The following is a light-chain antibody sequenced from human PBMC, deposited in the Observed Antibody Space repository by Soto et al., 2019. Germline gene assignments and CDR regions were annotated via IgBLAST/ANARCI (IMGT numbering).Light chain of an antibody. CDR1: QSVATK. V-gene: IGKV3-15*01. CDR3: QHYYSWPPST. Sequence: DIVMTQSPATLSLSPGERATLSCRASQSVATKLAWYQQKPGQAPSLLIYGASTRATGIPASFSGTGSATEFPLTISSLQSEDFAVYYCQHYYSWPPSTFGQGTKLEIK. J-gene: IGKJ2*01. CDR2: GAS.